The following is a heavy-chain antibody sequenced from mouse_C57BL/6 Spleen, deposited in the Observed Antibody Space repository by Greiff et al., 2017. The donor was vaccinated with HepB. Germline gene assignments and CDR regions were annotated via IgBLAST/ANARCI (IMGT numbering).Heavy chain of an antibody. Sequence: QVQLQQSGAELVKPGASVKISCKASGYAFSSYWMNWVKQRPGKGLEWIGQIYPGDGDTNYNGKFKGKATLTADKSSSTAYMQLSSLTSEDSAVYFCARSLYYHYAMDYWGQGTSVTVSS. CDR2: IYPGDGDT. J-gene: IGHJ4*01. D-gene: IGHD2-1*01. CDR1: GYAFSSYW. CDR3: ARSLYYHYAMDY. V-gene: IGHV1-80*01.